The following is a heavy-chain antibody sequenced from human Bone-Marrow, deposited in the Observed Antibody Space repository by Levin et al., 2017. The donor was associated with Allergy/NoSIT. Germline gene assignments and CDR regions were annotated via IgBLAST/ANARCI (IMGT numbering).Heavy chain of an antibody. Sequence: LSLTCAASGFPFSSYAMSWVRQAPGKGLEWVSAISGSGGSTYYADSVKGRFTISRDNSKNTLYLQMNSLRAEDTAVYYCAKLVYSSGWYWFDPWGQGTLVTVSS. CDR1: GFPFSSYA. V-gene: IGHV3-23*01. D-gene: IGHD6-19*01. J-gene: IGHJ5*02. CDR3: AKLVYSSGWYWFDP. CDR2: ISGSGGST.